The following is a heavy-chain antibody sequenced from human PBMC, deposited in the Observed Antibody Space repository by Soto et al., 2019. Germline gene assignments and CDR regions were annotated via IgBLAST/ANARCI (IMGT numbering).Heavy chain of an antibody. D-gene: IGHD2-15*01. CDR3: AHRREYYGNCNGGHFDY. Sequence: QITLKESGPTLVEPTQTLTLTCSLSGFSITTSGVGVGWIRQTPGKALEWLVFMYWDDDKRYNPSLKSRLAITKDTSENQVVLTMTGMDHVDTGTYFCAHRREYYGNCNGGHFDYWGQGTLVTVSS. CDR1: GFSITTSGVG. J-gene: IGHJ4*02. V-gene: IGHV2-5*02. CDR2: MYWDDDK.